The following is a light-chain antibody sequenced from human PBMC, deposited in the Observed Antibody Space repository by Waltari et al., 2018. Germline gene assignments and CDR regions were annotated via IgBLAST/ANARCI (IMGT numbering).Light chain of an antibody. CDR1: QGVSSSY. V-gene: IGKV3-20*01. CDR3: HQYGDSPQT. J-gene: IGKJ1*01. CDR2: GAS. Sequence: EIVLTQSPDTLSLSPGERATLSCRASQGVSSSYLAWYQHQPGQAPRLLIFGASNRATSIPDRFSGSESGTDFTLTISRLEPDDFAVYYCHQYGDSPQTFGQGTKVEIK.